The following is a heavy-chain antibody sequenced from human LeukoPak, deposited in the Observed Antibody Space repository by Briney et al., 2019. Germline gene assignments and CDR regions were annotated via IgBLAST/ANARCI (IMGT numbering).Heavy chain of an antibody. Sequence: GVSLKISCKGSGYNFNNYWIGWVRQMPGKGLEWMGIIYPGDSDTRYSPSFQGQVTISADKSISTAYLQWSSLKASDSAMYYCARAGYCSSTSCYTTFDYWGQGTLVTVSS. CDR1: GYNFNNYW. V-gene: IGHV5-51*01. CDR3: ARAGYCSSTSCYTTFDY. J-gene: IGHJ4*02. D-gene: IGHD2-2*02. CDR2: IYPGDSDT.